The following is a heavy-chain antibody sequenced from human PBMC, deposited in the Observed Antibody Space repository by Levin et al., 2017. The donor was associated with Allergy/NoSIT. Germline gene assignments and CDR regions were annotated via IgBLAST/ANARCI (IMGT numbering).Heavy chain of an antibody. V-gene: IGHV3-7*03. CDR3: ARGSSCTGGVCGVDV. CDR2: IKQDGSEK. D-gene: IGHD2-8*02. J-gene: IGHJ6*04. Sequence: GESLKISCAASGFTFSSFWMSWVRQAPGKGMEWVANIKQDGSEKYYVDSVKGRFTISRENAKNSLYLQMSSLRAEDTAVYYCARGSSCTGGVCGVDVWGKGTTVTVSS. CDR1: GFTFSSFW.